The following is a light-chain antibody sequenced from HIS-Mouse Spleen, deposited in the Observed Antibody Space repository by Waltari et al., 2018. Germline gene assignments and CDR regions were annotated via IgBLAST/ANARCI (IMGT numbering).Light chain of an antibody. J-gene: IGKJ1*01. CDR1: QSVSSY. CDR3: QQRSNWPRTWT. Sequence: EIVLTPSPATLSLSPGERATLSCRASQSVSSYFAWYQQKPGQAPRLLIYDASNRATGIPARFSGSGSGTDFTLTISSLEPEDFAVYYCQQRSNWPRTWTFGQGTKVEIK. V-gene: IGKV3-11*01. CDR2: DAS.